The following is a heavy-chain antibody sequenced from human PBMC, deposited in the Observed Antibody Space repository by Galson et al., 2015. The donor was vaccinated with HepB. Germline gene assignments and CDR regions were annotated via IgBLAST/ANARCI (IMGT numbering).Heavy chain of an antibody. J-gene: IGHJ5*02. CDR2: VDPGSGIA. V-gene: IGHV1-3*01. D-gene: IGHD2-21*01. CDR1: GYTFINYA. Sequence: SCKASGYTFINYAIHWIRQAPGQSFECMGWVDPGSGIATYARNFHGRVTISRDTSANTTYMEVSSLRSEDTATYFCARGVVETRTNYFGPWGQGTLITVSS. CDR3: ARGVVETRTNYFGP.